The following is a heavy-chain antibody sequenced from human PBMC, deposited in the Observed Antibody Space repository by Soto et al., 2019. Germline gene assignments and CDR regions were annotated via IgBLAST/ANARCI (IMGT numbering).Heavy chain of an antibody. CDR1: GGTFSSHS. CDR3: AREVGYGDFSAALLD. CDR2: IITLFGTS. D-gene: IGHD2-21*02. Sequence: VQLMQSGAEVKKPGSSVKVSCKASGGTFSSHSINWVRQAPGQGLEWMGGIITLFGTSNYAQNFQGRVTITADQSTSTAYMELNSRTSDDTAVYSCAREVGYGDFSAALLDWGQGTLVTGSS. V-gene: IGHV1-69*01. J-gene: IGHJ4*02.